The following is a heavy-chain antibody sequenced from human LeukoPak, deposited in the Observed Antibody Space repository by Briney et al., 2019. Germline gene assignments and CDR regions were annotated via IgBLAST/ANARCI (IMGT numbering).Heavy chain of an antibody. Sequence: SETLSLTCTVPGGSISSYYWICLRQPPGKGLEWIGYIYYSGMTNYNPSLKSRVSISLDTSKKQFSLKLSSVTAADMAVYYCARADYDDYYIDFWGQGTLVTVSS. V-gene: IGHV4-59*01. CDR1: GGSISSYY. J-gene: IGHJ4*02. CDR2: IYYSGMT. D-gene: IGHD4-17*01. CDR3: ARADYDDYYIDF.